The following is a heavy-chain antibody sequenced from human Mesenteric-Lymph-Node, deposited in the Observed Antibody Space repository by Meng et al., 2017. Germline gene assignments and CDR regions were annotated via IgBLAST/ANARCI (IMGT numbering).Heavy chain of an antibody. D-gene: IGHD4-11*01. CDR1: GGSISSGDYY. Sequence: HVQLQESGPDLVKPSQPLSLPCTVSGGSISSGDYYWSWIRQPPGKGLEWIGYIYYSGSTYYNPSLKSRVTISVDTSKNQFSLKLSSVTAADTAVYYCARDRTTGRYFDYWGQGTLVTVSS. J-gene: IGHJ4*02. CDR3: ARDRTTGRYFDY. V-gene: IGHV4-30-4*01. CDR2: IYYSGST.